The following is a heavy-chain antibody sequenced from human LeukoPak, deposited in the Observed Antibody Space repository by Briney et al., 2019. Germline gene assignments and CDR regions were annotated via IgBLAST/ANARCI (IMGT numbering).Heavy chain of an antibody. CDR2: IYPGDSDT. CDR1: GSSFTSYW. CDR3: ARHEASSSWYRSCMDV. J-gene: IGHJ6*02. Sequence: GESLKISCQGSGSSFTSYWIGWVRQMPGKGLEWMGIIYPGDSDTRYSPSFQGQVTISADKSISTAYLQWSSLKASDTAMYYCARHEASSSWYRSCMDVWGQGTTVTVSS. V-gene: IGHV5-51*01. D-gene: IGHD6-13*01.